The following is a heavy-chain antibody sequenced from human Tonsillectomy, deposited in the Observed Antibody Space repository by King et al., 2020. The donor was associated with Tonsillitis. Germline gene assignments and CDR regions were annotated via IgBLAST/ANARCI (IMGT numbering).Heavy chain of an antibody. CDR2: IRSKGYSGTA. CDR1: GFTFGDYA. D-gene: IGHD6-19*01. V-gene: IGHV3-49*03. J-gene: IGHJ3*02. Sequence: VQLVESGGGMVQPGRSLRLACTSSGFTFGDYALSWFRLAPGKGLEGVGFIRSKGYSGTAQYAASVEGRFIISRDDSKSIAYLQMNSLKTEDTAVYYCSRPFSSGWYSGFDIWGQGTMVAVSS. CDR3: SRPFSSGWYSGFDI.